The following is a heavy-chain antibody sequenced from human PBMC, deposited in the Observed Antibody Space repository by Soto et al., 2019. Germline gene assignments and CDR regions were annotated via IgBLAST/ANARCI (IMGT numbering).Heavy chain of an antibody. CDR3: ATSSYSYYYYYGMDV. J-gene: IGHJ6*02. V-gene: IGHV1-24*01. D-gene: IGHD5-18*01. CDR2: FDPEDGET. CDR1: GYTLTELS. Sequence: ASVKVSCKVSGYTLTELSMHWVRQAPGKGLEWMGGFDPEDGETIYAQKFQGRVTMTEDTSTDTAYMELSSLGSEDTAVYYCATSSYSYYYYYGMDVWGQGTTVTVSS.